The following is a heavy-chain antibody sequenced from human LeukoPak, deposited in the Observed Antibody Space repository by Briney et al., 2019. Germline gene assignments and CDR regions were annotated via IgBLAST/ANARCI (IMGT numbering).Heavy chain of an antibody. CDR1: GFTVSSNY. J-gene: IGHJ4*02. D-gene: IGHD6-19*01. V-gene: IGHV3-53*01. CDR3: ARMWLVRHFDY. Sequence: GGSLRRSCAASGFTVSSNYMSWVRQAPGKGLEWVSVIYSGGSTYYADSVKGRFTISRDNSKNTLYLQMNSLRAEDTAVYYCARMWLVRHFDYWGQGTLVTVSS. CDR2: IYSGGST.